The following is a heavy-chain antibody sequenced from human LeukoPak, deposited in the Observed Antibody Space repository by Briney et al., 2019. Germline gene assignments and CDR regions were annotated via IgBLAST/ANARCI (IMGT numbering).Heavy chain of an antibody. Sequence: ASVKVSCKASGYTFTGYYMHWVRQAPGQGLEWMGWINPNSGGTNYAQTFQGRVTMTRDTSISTAYMELSRLRSDDTAVYYCASGLVGYYDSSGYQNFDYWGQGTLVTVSS. V-gene: IGHV1-2*02. D-gene: IGHD3-22*01. CDR3: ASGLVGYYDSSGYQNFDY. CDR1: GYTFTGYY. CDR2: INPNSGGT. J-gene: IGHJ4*02.